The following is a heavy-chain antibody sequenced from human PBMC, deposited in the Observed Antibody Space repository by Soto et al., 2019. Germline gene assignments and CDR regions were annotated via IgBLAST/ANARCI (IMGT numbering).Heavy chain of an antibody. J-gene: IGHJ4*02. D-gene: IGHD1-26*01. Sequence: EVQLLESGGGLVQPGGSLRVSCVASGFTFSAYAMSWVRQAPGKGLEWVSGISDSGVSTNYADSVKGRFTISRDNSKNTLYLQMNSLRAEDTAVYYCAKSSGRDWGQGTLVTVSS. CDR2: ISDSGVST. V-gene: IGHV3-23*01. CDR1: GFTFSAYA. CDR3: AKSSGRD.